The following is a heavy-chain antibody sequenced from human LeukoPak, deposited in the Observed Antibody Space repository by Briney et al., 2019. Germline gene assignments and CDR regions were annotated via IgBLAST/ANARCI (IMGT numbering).Heavy chain of an antibody. CDR3: ARGRQLERRLPFDY. D-gene: IGHD1-1*01. Sequence: SETPSLTCAVYGGSFSGYYWSWIRQPPGKGLEWIGEINHSGSTNYNPSLKSRVTISVDTSKNQFSLKLSSVTAADTAVYYCARGRQLERRLPFDYWGQGTLVTVSS. CDR2: INHSGST. J-gene: IGHJ4*02. CDR1: GGSFSGYY. V-gene: IGHV4-34*01.